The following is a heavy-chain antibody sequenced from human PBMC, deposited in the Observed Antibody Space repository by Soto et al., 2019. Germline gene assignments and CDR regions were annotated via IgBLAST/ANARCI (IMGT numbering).Heavy chain of an antibody. CDR1: GFTFNNYA. J-gene: IGHJ4*02. V-gene: IGHV3-23*01. Sequence: GGSLRLSCAASGFTFNNYAMNWVRQAPGKGLERVATISATGGSTYYADSVKGRFTISRDNSKNTLYLQMNGLRVEDTAVYYSAKDQLAGNFDYWGQGTQVTVSS. CDR3: AKDQLAGNFDY. D-gene: IGHD1-1*01. CDR2: ISATGGST.